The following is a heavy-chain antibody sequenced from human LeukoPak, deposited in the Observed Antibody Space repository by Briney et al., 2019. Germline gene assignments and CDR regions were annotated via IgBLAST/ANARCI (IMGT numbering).Heavy chain of an antibody. Sequence: SVTVSYKDSVCTFSSYAISWVRQAPGQGLEWMGGIIPIFGTANYEQKFQGRLKITTDQSTSTAYMELSSLGSEDTAVYYCARGSVITGTSYYYYYMDVWGKGTTVTVS. J-gene: IGHJ6*03. CDR2: IIPIFGTA. V-gene: IGHV1-69*05. CDR3: ARGSVITGTSYYYYYMDV. CDR1: VCTFSSYA. D-gene: IGHD1/OR15-1a*01.